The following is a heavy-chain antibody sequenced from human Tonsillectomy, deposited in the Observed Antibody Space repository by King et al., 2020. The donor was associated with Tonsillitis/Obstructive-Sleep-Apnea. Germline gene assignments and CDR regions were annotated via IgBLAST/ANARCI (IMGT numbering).Heavy chain of an antibody. D-gene: IGHD1-26*01. CDR3: ARARVLKGGFDP. CDR1: GFTFSSYG. Sequence: VQLVESGGGVVQPGRSLRLSCAASGFTFSSYGMDWVRQAPGKGLEWVAVIWYDGRNKYYADSVKGRFTISRDNSENTLYLQMNSLRAEDTAVYYCARARVLKGGFDPWGQGTLVTVSS. J-gene: IGHJ5*02. CDR2: IWYDGRNK. V-gene: IGHV3-33*01.